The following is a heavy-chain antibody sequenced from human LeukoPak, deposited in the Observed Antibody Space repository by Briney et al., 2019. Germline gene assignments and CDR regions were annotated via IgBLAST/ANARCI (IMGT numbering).Heavy chain of an antibody. CDR2: INFNSGDT. J-gene: IGHJ2*01. Sequence: ASVKVSCKASGYTLTGYYIHWVRQAPGQGLEWMGRINFNSGDTRYAQHFQGRVSMTRDTSINTAYMELSGLKSDDTAVYDCAREFRFLDGSGDYILWYFDLWGRGTLVIVSA. CDR1: GYTLTGYY. D-gene: IGHD4-17*01. V-gene: IGHV1-2*06. CDR3: AREFRFLDGSGDYILWYFDL.